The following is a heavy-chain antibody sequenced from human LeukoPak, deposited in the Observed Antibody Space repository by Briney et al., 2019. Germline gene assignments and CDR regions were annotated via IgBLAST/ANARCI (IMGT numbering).Heavy chain of an antibody. Sequence: GGSLRLSCAASGFTFSSYAMHWVRQAPGKGLEWVAVISYDGSNKYYADSVKGRFTISRDNSKNTLYLQMNSLRAEDTAVYYCARDGVVLMVYATFDYWGQGTLVTVSS. CDR1: GFTFSSYA. J-gene: IGHJ4*02. CDR2: ISYDGSNK. D-gene: IGHD2-8*01. V-gene: IGHV3-30-3*01. CDR3: ARDGVVLMVYATFDY.